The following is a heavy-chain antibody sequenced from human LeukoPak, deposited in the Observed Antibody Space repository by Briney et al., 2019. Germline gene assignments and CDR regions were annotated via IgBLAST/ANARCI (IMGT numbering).Heavy chain of an antibody. CDR3: AKDRANWAIDD. Sequence: GGSLRLSCVASGFTFTDHPMNWVRQAPGNGLEWISYIGGDGIAFYADSVKGRFTASKDDARKSMYLQMNSLRVEDTAVYYCAKDRANWAIDDWGQGTQVTVSS. J-gene: IGHJ4*02. D-gene: IGHD3-16*01. CDR1: GFTFTDHP. CDR2: IGGDGIA. V-gene: IGHV3-69-1*01.